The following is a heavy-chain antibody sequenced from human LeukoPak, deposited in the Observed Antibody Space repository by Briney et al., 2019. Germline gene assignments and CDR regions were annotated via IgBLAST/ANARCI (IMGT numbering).Heavy chain of an antibody. CDR1: GGSISSHY. V-gene: IGHV4-59*11. CDR2: IYYSGST. CDR3: AREGGYDQIDY. J-gene: IGHJ4*02. D-gene: IGHD5-12*01. Sequence: SETLSLTCTVSGGSISSHYWSWIRQPPGKGLEWIGYIYYSGSTNYKPSLRSRVTISVDTSKNQFPLKVSSVTAADTAVYYCAREGGYDQIDYWGQGTLVTVSS.